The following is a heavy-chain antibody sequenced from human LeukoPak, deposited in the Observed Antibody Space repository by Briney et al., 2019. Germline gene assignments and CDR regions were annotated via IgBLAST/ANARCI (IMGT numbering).Heavy chain of an antibody. Sequence: GGSLRLSCAASGFTFSDYSMNWVRQAPGKGLEWVSAISGSSDAIYYADSVKGRFTISRDNAKKSLYLQMNSLRAEDTAVYYCARPAGALVDYFDYWGQGTLVTVSS. CDR3: ARPAGALVDYFDY. CDR1: GFTFSDYS. D-gene: IGHD2-2*01. CDR2: ISGSSDAI. J-gene: IGHJ4*02. V-gene: IGHV3-21*01.